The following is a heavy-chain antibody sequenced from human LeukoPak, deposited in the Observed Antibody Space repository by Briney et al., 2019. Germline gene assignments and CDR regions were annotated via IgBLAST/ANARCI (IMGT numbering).Heavy chain of an antibody. CDR2: IYYSGST. CDR3: ARGWNGKGGSGSYYTRGFDY. Sequence: PSETLSLTCAVSGGSISSNSYYWGWIRQPPGKGLEWIGSIYYSGSTYYNPSLKSRVTISVDTSKNQFSLKLSSVTAADTAVYYCARGWNGKGGSGSYYTRGFDYWGQGTLVTVSS. CDR1: GGSISSNSYY. D-gene: IGHD3-10*01. V-gene: IGHV4-39*01. J-gene: IGHJ4*02.